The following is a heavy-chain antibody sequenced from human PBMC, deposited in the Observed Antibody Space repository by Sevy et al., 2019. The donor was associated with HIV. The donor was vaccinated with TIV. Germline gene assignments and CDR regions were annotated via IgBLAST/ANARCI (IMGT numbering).Heavy chain of an antibody. J-gene: IGHJ6*02. CDR2: IRSKAYGGTT. CDR1: GFTFGDYA. D-gene: IGHD2-2*01. Sequence: GGSLRLSCTASGFTFGDYAMSWFRQAPGKGLEWVGFIRSKAYGGTTEYAASVKGRFTISRDDSKSIAYLQMNSLQTEDTAVYYCTRVPSDPSYYYYYYGMDVWGQGTTVTVSS. CDR3: TRVPSDPSYYYYYYGMDV. V-gene: IGHV3-49*03.